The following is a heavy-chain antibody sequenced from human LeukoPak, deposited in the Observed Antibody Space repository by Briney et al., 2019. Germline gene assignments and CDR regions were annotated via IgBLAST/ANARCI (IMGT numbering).Heavy chain of an antibody. Sequence: ASVKVSCKASGYTFTSYYMHWVRQAPGQGLEWMGIINPSGGTTTYAQKFQGRVTMTRDTSTSTVYLDLISLRSEDTAVYYCARDRGYCSGANCYSIYYMDVWGKGTTVTISS. V-gene: IGHV1-46*01. CDR3: ARDRGYCSGANCYSIYYMDV. CDR2: INPSGGTT. J-gene: IGHJ6*04. D-gene: IGHD2-15*01. CDR1: GYTFTSYY.